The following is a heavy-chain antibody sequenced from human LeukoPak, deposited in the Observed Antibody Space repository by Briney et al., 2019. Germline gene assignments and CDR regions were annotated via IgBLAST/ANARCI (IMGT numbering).Heavy chain of an antibody. V-gene: IGHV4-39*07. CDR1: GGSISSYY. CDR2: IYYSGST. CDR3: ARAPAAAGNGNWFDP. Sequence: SETLSLTCTVSGGSISSYYWGWIRQPPGKGLEWIGSIYYSGSTYYNPSLKSRVTISVDTSKNQFSLKLSSVTAADTAVYYCARAPAAAGNGNWFDPWGQGTLVTVSS. J-gene: IGHJ5*02. D-gene: IGHD6-13*01.